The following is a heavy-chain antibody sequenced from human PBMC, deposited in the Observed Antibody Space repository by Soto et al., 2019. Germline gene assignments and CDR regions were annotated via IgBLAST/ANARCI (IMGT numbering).Heavy chain of an antibody. CDR3: ARDFLYCSGGSCYGSHFDY. Sequence: GGSLRLSCAASGFTFSSYSMNWVRQAPGKGLEWVSSISSSSSYIYYADSVKGRFTISRDNAKNSLYLQMNSLRAEDTAVYYCARDFLYCSGGSCYGSHFDYWGQGTLVTVSS. CDR2: ISSSSSYI. J-gene: IGHJ4*02. D-gene: IGHD2-15*01. CDR1: GFTFSSYS. V-gene: IGHV3-21*01.